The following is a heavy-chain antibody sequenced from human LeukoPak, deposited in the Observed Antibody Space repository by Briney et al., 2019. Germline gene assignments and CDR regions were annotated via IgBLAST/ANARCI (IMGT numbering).Heavy chain of an antibody. CDR1: GFTFDDYA. CDR3: ASPGPAFYYYYGMDV. D-gene: IGHD2-2*01. Sequence: GGSLTLSCAASGFTFDDYAMHWVRQAPGKGLEWVSGISWNSGSIGYADSVKGRFTISRDNAKNSLYLQMNSLRAEDTAVYYCASPGPAFYYYYGMDVWGQGTTVTVSS. J-gene: IGHJ6*02. CDR2: ISWNSGSI. V-gene: IGHV3-9*01.